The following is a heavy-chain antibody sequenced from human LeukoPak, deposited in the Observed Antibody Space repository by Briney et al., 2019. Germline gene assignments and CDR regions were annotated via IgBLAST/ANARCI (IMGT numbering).Heavy chain of an antibody. J-gene: IGHJ4*02. CDR2: IIPIFGTA. CDR3: ARDRRYSSGWYRIGPFDY. Sequence: SVKVSCKAPGGTFSSYAISWVRQAPGQGLEWMGGIIPIFGTANYAQKFQGRVTITADESTSTAYMELSSLRSEDTAVYYCARDRRYSSGWYRIGPFDYWGQGTLVTVSS. D-gene: IGHD6-19*01. V-gene: IGHV1-69*13. CDR1: GGTFSSYA.